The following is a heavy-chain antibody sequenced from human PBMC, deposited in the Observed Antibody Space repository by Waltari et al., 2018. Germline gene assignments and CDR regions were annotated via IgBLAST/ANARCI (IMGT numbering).Heavy chain of an antibody. Sequence: EVQLVESGGGLVQPGRSLRLSCTASGFTFGDYAMSWVRQAPGKGLEWVGFIRSKAYGGTTEYAASVKGRFTISRDDSKSIAYLQMNSLKTEDTAVYYCTRDDFWSGYYLYFDYWGQGTLVTVSS. V-gene: IGHV3-49*04. CDR3: TRDDFWSGYYLYFDY. CDR2: IRSKAYGGTT. D-gene: IGHD3-3*01. CDR1: GFTFGDYA. J-gene: IGHJ4*02.